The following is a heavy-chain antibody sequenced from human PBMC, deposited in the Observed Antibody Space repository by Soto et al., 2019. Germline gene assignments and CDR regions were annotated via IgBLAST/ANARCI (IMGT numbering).Heavy chain of an antibody. V-gene: IGHV3-21*01. Sequence: EVQLVESGGGLVKPGGSLRLSCAASGFTFSSYSMNWVRQAPGKGLEWVSSISSSSSYIYYADSVKGRFTISRDNAKNALYLQMNSLRAEDTAVYYCARDNGDSSGWPDYFDYRGQGTLVTVSS. CDR1: GFTFSSYS. J-gene: IGHJ4*02. D-gene: IGHD6-19*01. CDR2: ISSSSSYI. CDR3: ARDNGDSSGWPDYFDY.